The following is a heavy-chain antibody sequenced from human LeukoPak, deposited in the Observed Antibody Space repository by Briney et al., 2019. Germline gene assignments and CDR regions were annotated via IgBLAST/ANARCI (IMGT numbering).Heavy chain of an antibody. CDR2: ISSSSSTI. CDR3: ARRETSYYFDY. V-gene: IGHV3-48*04. Sequence: GGSLRLSCAASGFTFSSYSMNWVCQAPGKGLEWVSYISSSSSTIYYADSVKGRFTNSRDNAKNSLYLQMNSLRAEDTAVYYCARRETSYYFDYWGQGTLVTVSS. CDR1: GFTFSSYS. J-gene: IGHJ4*02. D-gene: IGHD1-26*01.